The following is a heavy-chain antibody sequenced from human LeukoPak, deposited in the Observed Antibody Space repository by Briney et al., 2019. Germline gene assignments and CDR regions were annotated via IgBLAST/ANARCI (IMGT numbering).Heavy chain of an antibody. V-gene: IGHV4-34*01. CDR3: ACDAVRYSAYDREEDPSDI. Sequence: PSETLFLTCAVYGGFFTGNYWRWIRQPPGKGREWIGEINHSGSTKYNPSLKSRVTMSVDASTNQFFLRLTPVTAADTAVYYCACDAVRYSAYDREEDPSDIWGQGTMVTVSS. CDR1: GGFFTGNY. CDR2: INHSGST. J-gene: IGHJ3*02. D-gene: IGHD5-12*01.